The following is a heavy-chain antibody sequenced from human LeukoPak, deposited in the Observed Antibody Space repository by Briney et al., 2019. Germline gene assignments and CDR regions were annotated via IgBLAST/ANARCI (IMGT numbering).Heavy chain of an antibody. V-gene: IGHV3-23*01. J-gene: IGHJ3*02. CDR2: ISFSGANT. D-gene: IGHD3-22*01. Sequence: GGSLRLSCAASGFTFSDSAMTWVRQVPGKGLDWVSLISFSGANTYYADSVKGRFTISRDNSKDTLFLQMNSLRAEDTALYYCAKMGVGSVYDGFDIWGQGTMVTVSS. CDR3: AKMGVGSVYDGFDI. CDR1: GFTFSDSA.